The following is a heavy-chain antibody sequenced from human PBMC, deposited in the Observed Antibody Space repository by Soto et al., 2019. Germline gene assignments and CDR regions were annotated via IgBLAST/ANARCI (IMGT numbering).Heavy chain of an antibody. Sequence: PSQTLSLTCVGSGDTVSSNSVAWNWVRQSPSRGLEWLGRTYYRSRWYSDYAVSVRSRIDINADTSKNQVSLQLNAVTPEDTAVYYCARSEEDSDYYYYGMDVW. V-gene: IGHV6-1*01. CDR2: TYYRSRWYS. J-gene: IGHJ6*01. CDR3: ARSEEDSDYYYYGMDV. CDR1: GDTVSSNSVA. D-gene: IGHD2-15*01.